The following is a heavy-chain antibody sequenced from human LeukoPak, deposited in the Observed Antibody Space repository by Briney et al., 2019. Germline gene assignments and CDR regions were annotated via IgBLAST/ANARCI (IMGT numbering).Heavy chain of an antibody. CDR3: ASYGYTVYYMDV. D-gene: IGHD5-24*01. V-gene: IGHV4-34*01. CDR1: GGSFSGYY. Sequence: PSETLSLTCAVYGGSFSGYYWSWIRQPPGKGLEWIGEINHSGSINYNPSLKSRVTISVDTSKNQFSLKLSSVTAADTAVYYCASYGYTVYYMDVWGKGTTVTVSS. J-gene: IGHJ6*03. CDR2: INHSGSI.